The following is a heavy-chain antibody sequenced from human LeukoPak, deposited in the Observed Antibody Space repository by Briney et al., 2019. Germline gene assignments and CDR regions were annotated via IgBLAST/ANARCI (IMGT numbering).Heavy chain of an antibody. CDR3: AKFPLDLSGFSHDDYYYGMDV. CDR1: GFTFSSYA. V-gene: IGHV3-23*01. Sequence: GGSLRLSCAASGFTFSSYAMSWVRQAPGKGLEWVSAISGSGGSTYYADSVKGRFTISRDNSKNTLYLQTNSLRAEDTAVYYCAKFPLDLSGFSHDDYYYGMDVWGQGTTVTVSS. CDR2: ISGSGGST. D-gene: IGHD3-22*01. J-gene: IGHJ6*02.